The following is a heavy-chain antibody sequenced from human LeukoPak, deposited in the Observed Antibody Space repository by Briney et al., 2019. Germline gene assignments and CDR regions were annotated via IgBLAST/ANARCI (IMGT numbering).Heavy chain of an antibody. Sequence: ASVKVSCKASGYTFTSHGISWVRQAPGQGLEWMGWISAYNGNTNYAQKLQGRVTMTTDTSTSTAYMELRSLRSDDTAVYYCARDVRFTIFGVVTLDYWGQGTLVTVSS. V-gene: IGHV1-18*01. CDR2: ISAYNGNT. CDR1: GYTFTSHG. D-gene: IGHD3-3*01. CDR3: ARDVRFTIFGVVTLDY. J-gene: IGHJ4*02.